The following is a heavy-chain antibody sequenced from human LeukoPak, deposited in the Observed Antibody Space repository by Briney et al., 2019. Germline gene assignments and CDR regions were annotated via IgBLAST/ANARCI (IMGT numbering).Heavy chain of an antibody. CDR3: ARGRGLGELAVASFDS. CDR2: IYSDGRSL. CDR1: GFNFTGYW. V-gene: IGHV3-74*03. J-gene: IGHJ4*02. Sequence: GGSLRLSCAGSGFNFTGYWMHWVRQPPGKGLVWISRIYSDGRSLTCADSVMGRFTISRDNANNMLYLQMNSLRAEDTAVYYCARGRGLGELAVASFDSWGQGTLVTVSS. D-gene: IGHD6-19*01.